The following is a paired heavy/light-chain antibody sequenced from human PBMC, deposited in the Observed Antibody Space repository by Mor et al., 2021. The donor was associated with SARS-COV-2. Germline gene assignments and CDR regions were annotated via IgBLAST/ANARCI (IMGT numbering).Heavy chain of an antibody. V-gene: IGHV4-59*01. CDR2: IYYSGST. J-gene: IGHJ3*02. Sequence: QVQLQESGPGLVKPSETLSLTCTVSGGSISSYYWSWIRQPPGKGLEWIGYIYYSGSTNYNPSLKSRVTISVDTSKNQFSLKLSSVTAADTAVYYCARGHYDILTGYLFGAFDIWGQGTMVTVSS. CDR1: GGSISSYY. CDR3: ARGHYDILTGYLFGAFDI. D-gene: IGHD3-9*01.
Light chain of an antibody. Sequence: DIVMTQSPDSLAVSLGERATINCKSSQSVLYSSNNKNYLAWYQQKPGQPPKLLIYWASTRESGVPDRFSGSGSGTDFTLTISSLQAEDVAVYYCQQYYSTPLFTFGPGTKVDIK. J-gene: IGKJ3*01. CDR2: WAS. V-gene: IGKV4-1*01. CDR3: QQYYSTPLFT. CDR1: QSVLYSSNNKNY.